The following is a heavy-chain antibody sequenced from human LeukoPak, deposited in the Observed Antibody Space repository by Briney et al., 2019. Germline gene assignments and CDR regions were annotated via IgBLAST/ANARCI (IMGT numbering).Heavy chain of an antibody. J-gene: IGHJ4*02. V-gene: IGHV3-48*03. CDR1: GFTFSSYE. Sequence: GGSLRLSYIASGFTFSSYEMSWVRQAPGKGLEWVSYISSSSGIFYADSVKGRFTISRDNAKNSLYLQMNSLRAEDTAVYYCARGFSYWGQGTLVTVSS. CDR2: ISSSSGI. CDR3: ARGFSY.